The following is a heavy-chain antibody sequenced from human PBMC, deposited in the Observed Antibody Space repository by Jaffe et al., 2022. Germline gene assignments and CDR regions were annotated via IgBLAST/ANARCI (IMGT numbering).Heavy chain of an antibody. Sequence: QVQLQQWGAGLLKPSETLSLTCAVYGGSFSGYYWSWIRQPPGKGLEWIGEINHSGSTNYNPSLKSRVTISVDTSKNQFSLKLSSVTAADTAVYYCARGPYDYVWGSYRSKGHWFDPWGQGTLVTVSS. CDR1: GGSFSGYY. J-gene: IGHJ5*02. CDR3: ARGPYDYVWGSYRSKGHWFDP. CDR2: INHSGST. V-gene: IGHV4-34*01. D-gene: IGHD3-16*02.